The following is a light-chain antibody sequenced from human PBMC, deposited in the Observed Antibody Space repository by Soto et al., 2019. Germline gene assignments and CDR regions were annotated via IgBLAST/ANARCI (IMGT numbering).Light chain of an antibody. CDR1: QGVSSNY. CDR2: GAS. CDR3: HHYSISLT. V-gene: IGKV3-20*01. J-gene: IGKJ4*01. Sequence: EVILTQSPATLSLSPGEGATLSCRASQGVSSNYLAWYQQKPGQAPRLLIYGASSRATGIPDRFSGSGSGTDFTLTISRLEPEDFVVYYCHHYSISLTFGGGTKVEIK.